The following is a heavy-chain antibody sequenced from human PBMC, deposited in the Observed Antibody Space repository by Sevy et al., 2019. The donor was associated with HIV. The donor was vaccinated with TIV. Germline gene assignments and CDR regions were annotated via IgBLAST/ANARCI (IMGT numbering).Heavy chain of an antibody. CDR1: GFAPSTYG. Sequence: GGSLRLSCAASGFAPSTYGMHWVRQAPGKGLEWASGITGSGGSTYYADSVKGRFTISRDNSKNTLYLQMNSLRVEDTAVYYCAKVGYCSSTSCYSIYYGMDVWGQGTTVTVSS. CDR3: AKVGYCSSTSCYSIYYGMDV. CDR2: ITGSGGST. D-gene: IGHD2-2*02. J-gene: IGHJ6*02. V-gene: IGHV3-23*01.